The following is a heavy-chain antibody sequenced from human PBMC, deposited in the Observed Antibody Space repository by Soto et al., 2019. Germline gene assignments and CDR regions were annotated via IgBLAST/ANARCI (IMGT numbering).Heavy chain of an antibody. V-gene: IGHV1-8*02. CDR1: GYSFRSYG. CDR3: ARDGVVVVPAAPLFDP. Sequence: ASVKVSCKASGYSFRSYGINWVRQATGQGLEWMGWMNPNSGNTGYAQKFQGRVTMTRNTSISTAYMELSSLRSEDTALYYCARDGVVVVPAAPLFDPWGQGTLVTVSS. D-gene: IGHD2-2*01. CDR2: MNPNSGNT. J-gene: IGHJ5*01.